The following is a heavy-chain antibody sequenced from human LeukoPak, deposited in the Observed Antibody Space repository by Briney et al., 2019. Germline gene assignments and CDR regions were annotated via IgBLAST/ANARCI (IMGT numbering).Heavy chain of an antibody. CDR1: GGSSSGYY. CDR3: ARTVLHVYYYYYYMDV. V-gene: IGHV4-34*01. Sequence: PSETLSLTCAVYGGSSSGYYWSWIRQPPGKGLEWIGEINHSGSTNYNPSLKSRVTISVDTSKNQFSLKLSSVTAADTAVYYCARTVLHVYYYYYYMDVWGKGTTVTVSS. CDR2: INHSGST. J-gene: IGHJ6*03. D-gene: IGHD2-8*01.